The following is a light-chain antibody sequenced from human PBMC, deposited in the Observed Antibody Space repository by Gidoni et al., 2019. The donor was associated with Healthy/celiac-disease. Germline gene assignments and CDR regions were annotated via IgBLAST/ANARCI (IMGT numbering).Light chain of an antibody. Sequence: DIQMTQSPSSLSASVGDRVIITCRASQSISRNLNWYQQKPGKAPKLLIYTASSLQSGVPSRFSGGGSGTDFTLTISNLQPEDFATYYCQQSYSTPPDTFGQGTKLEI. CDR3: QQSYSTPPDT. J-gene: IGKJ2*01. CDR1: QSISRN. CDR2: TAS. V-gene: IGKV1-39*01.